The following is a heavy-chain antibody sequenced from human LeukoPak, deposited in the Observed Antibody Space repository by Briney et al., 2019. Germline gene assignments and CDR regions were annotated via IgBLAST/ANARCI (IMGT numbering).Heavy chain of an antibody. CDR1: GYTLTELS. J-gene: IGHJ4*02. V-gene: IGHV1-24*01. Sequence: ASVKVSCKVSGYTLTELSMHWVRQAPGKGLEWMGGFDPEDGETIYAQKFQGRVTMTEDTSTDTAYMELSSLRSEDTAVYYCATDRMGATGVDYWGQGTLVTVSS. CDR2: FDPEDGET. CDR3: ATDRMGATGVDY. D-gene: IGHD1-26*01.